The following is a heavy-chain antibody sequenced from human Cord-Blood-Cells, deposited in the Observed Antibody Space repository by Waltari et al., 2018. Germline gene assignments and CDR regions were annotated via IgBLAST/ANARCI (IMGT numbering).Heavy chain of an antibody. CDR1: GGSLSSYY. Sequence: QVQLQESGPGLVKPSETLSLPCPVSGGSLSSYYWTWIRQPPGKGLEWIGYIYYSGSTNYTPSLKGRVTISVETSKNQFSLKLSSVTAADTAVYYCARWDYVWGSYRYDAFDIWGQGTMVTVSS. J-gene: IGHJ3*02. D-gene: IGHD3-16*02. CDR2: IYYSGST. CDR3: ARWDYVWGSYRYDAFDI. V-gene: IGHV4-59*08.